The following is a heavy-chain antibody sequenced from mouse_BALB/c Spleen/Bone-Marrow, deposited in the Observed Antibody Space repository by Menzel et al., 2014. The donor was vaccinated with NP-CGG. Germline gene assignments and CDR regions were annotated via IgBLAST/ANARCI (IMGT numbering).Heavy chain of an antibody. D-gene: IGHD2-1*01. V-gene: IGHV7-3*02. CDR1: GFTFTDYY. Sequence: EVQLVESGGGLVQPGGSLRLSCATSGFTFTDYYMSWVRQPPGKALEWLGFIRNKANGYTTEYSASVKGRFTISRDNSQSILDLQMNTLRAEDSATYYCARDCGNYVRFAYWGQGTLVTVSA. J-gene: IGHJ3*01. CDR3: ARDCGNYVRFAY. CDR2: IRNKANGYTT.